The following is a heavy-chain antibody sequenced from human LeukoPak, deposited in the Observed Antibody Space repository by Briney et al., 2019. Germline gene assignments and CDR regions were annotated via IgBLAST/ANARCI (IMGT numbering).Heavy chain of an antibody. J-gene: IGHJ4*02. CDR3: ARGTNGSGSYPPYADY. CDR2: INHSGST. CDR1: GGSFSGYY. Sequence: SETLSFTCAVYGGSFSGYYWSWIRQPPGKGLEWIGEINHSGSTNYNPSLKSRVTISVDTSKNQFSLKLSSVTAADTAVYYCARGTNGSGSYPPYADYWGQGTLVTVSS. D-gene: IGHD3-10*01. V-gene: IGHV4-34*01.